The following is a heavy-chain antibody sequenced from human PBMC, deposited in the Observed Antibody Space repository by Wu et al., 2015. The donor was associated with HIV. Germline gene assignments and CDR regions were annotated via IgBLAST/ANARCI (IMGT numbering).Heavy chain of an antibody. D-gene: IGHD3-10*01. J-gene: IGHJ5*02. V-gene: IGHV1-69*13. CDR1: GYTFISYG. CDR3: ARRPRLLWVRGVMYNWFRP. CDR2: VIPIFDTA. Sequence: QVQLVQSGVEVKKPGASVKVSCKASGYTFISYGIAWVRQAPGQGLEWMGMVIPIFDTANYARKFEGRLTITADESTSTAYMELSSLRSEDTAVYYCARRPRLLWVRGVMYNWFRPVGPGNPGPPSP.